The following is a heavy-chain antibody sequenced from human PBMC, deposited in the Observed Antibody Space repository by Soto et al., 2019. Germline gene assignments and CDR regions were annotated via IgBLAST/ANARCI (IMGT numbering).Heavy chain of an antibody. D-gene: IGHD6-19*01. V-gene: IGHV3-7*03. CDR2: IKQDGCEN. CDR3: ARDGPLISVAAPTFHYAMDV. CDR1: SFTFSSYW. J-gene: IGHJ6*04. Sequence: DVRLVESGGGLVQPGGSLRLSCAASSFTFSSYWLSWVRQAPGKGLEWVATIKQDGCENYYVDSVKGRFTISRDNAKNVLSLQRCSLRAHDTSVYYCARDGPLISVAAPTFHYAMDVWGEGTTVTASA.